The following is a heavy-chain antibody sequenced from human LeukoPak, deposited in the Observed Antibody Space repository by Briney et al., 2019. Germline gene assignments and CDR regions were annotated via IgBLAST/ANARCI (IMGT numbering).Heavy chain of an antibody. D-gene: IGHD6-19*01. J-gene: IGHJ4*02. Sequence: PSETLSLTCTVSGGSLSSSSYYWGWIRQPPGMGLEWIGSIYYSVKNYYTPSLESRVTISVDTSKNQFSLKLTPVTAADTAVYYCARGEAVAGLDYWGQRTLVTVSS. CDR3: ARGEAVAGLDY. V-gene: IGHV4-39*01. CDR2: IYYSVKN. CDR1: GGSLSSSSYY.